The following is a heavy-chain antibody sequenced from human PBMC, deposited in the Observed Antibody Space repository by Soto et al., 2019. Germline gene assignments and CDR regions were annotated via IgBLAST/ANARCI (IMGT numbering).Heavy chain of an antibody. J-gene: IGHJ4*02. CDR1: GFTFSSYG. Sequence: QVQLVESGGGVVQPGRSLRLSCAASGFTFSSYGMHWVRQAPGKGLEWVAVISYDGSNKYYADSVKGRFTISRDNSKNTLYLQMNSLRAEDTAVYYCAKYLGSCSGSYGGLTDYWGQGTLVTVSS. CDR2: ISYDGSNK. V-gene: IGHV3-30*18. D-gene: IGHD3-10*02. CDR3: AKYLGSCSGSYGGLTDY.